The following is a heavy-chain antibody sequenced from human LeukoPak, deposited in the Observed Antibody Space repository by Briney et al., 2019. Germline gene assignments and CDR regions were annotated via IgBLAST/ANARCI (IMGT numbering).Heavy chain of an antibody. V-gene: IGHV3-23*01. J-gene: IGHJ4*02. D-gene: IGHD6-19*01. Sequence: GGSLRLSCAASGFTFSSYAMSWVRQAPGKGLEWVSAISGSGNTTYYADSVKGRFTVSRDNSNNTLYLQMNSLRVEDTAVYYCAKVRMAGTSDYWGQGTLVTASS. CDR1: GFTFSSYA. CDR2: ISGSGNTT. CDR3: AKVRMAGTSDY.